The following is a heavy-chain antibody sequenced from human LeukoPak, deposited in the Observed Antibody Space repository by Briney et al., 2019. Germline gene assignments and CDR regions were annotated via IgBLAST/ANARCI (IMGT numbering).Heavy chain of an antibody. D-gene: IGHD3-16*01. CDR2: LNQDGSEK. V-gene: IGHV3-7*04. Sequence: GGSLRLYCAASGFTFTTYWMSWVRQAPGKGLEWVANLNQDGSEKYYVDSLKGRITISRDNAKNSLYLQVNSLRAEDTAVYYRARGLGYAFDIWGQGTMVTVSS. J-gene: IGHJ3*02. CDR1: GFTFTTYW. CDR3: ARGLGYAFDI.